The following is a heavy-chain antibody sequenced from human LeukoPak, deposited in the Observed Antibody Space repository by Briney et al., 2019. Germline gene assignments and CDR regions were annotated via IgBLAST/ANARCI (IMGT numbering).Heavy chain of an antibody. CDR2: IRYDGSNK. D-gene: IGHD6-13*01. V-gene: IGHV3-30*02. CDR1: GFTFSSYG. Sequence: GGSLRLSCAASGFTFSSYGMHWVRQAPGKGLEWVAFIRYDGSNKYYADSVKGRFTISRDNSKNTLYLQMNSLRAEDTAVYYCAKDIGVEQQLPKRGGIFDYWGQGTLVTVSS. CDR3: AKDIGVEQQLPKRGGIFDY. J-gene: IGHJ4*02.